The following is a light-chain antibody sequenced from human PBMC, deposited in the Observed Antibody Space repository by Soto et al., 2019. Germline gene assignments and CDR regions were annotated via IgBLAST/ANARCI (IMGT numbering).Light chain of an antibody. CDR2: GAS. CDR3: QQYGSSPIT. CDR1: QIVSSTY. V-gene: IGKV3-20*01. J-gene: IGKJ5*01. Sequence: EIVFTQSPDTLSLSPGERATLSCRASQIVSSTYLAWFQQKPGQAPRLLIYGASTRETGIPDRFSGSGSGTEFTLTISGLEPEDFALYYCQQYGSSPITFGQGTRLEIK.